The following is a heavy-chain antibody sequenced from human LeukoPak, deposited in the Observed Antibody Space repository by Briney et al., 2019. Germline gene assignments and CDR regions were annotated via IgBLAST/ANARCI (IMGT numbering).Heavy chain of an antibody. CDR2: IYYSGST. V-gene: IGHV4-31*03. CDR1: GGSISSGGYY. J-gene: IGHJ4*02. D-gene: IGHD3-22*01. CDR3: ARSTDPYYYDSSARKAGGYYFDY. Sequence: SETLSLTCTVSGGSISSGGYYWSWIRQHPGKGLEWIGYIYYSGSTYYNPSLKSRVTISVDTSKNQFSLKLSSVTAADTAVYYCARSTDPYYYDSSARKAGGYYFDYWGQGTLVTVSS.